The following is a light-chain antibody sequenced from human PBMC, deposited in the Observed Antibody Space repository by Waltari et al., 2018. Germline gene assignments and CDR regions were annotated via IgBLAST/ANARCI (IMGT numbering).Light chain of an antibody. Sequence: DIQMTQSPSSLSASVGDRVTITCQASQGVTKYVNWYQQKPGEAPNLLIYAASNLETGVPSRFSGSGFGTDFSFTISRLQPEDVGTYFCQQYDNLPVTFGGGTKVEIK. CDR2: AAS. V-gene: IGKV1-33*01. J-gene: IGKJ4*01. CDR1: QGVTKY. CDR3: QQYDNLPVT.